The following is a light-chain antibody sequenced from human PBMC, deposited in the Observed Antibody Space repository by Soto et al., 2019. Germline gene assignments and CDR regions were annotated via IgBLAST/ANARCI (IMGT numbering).Light chain of an antibody. CDR2: GAS. J-gene: IGKJ2*01. V-gene: IGKV3-15*01. Sequence: EIVMTQSPDTLSVSPGERATLSCRASQSFSSNLAWYQQKPGQAPRLLIYGASTRATGFPARFSGSGSGTEFTLTISSLQSEDFAVYYCHHYNSWPYTFGQGTKVEIK. CDR3: HHYNSWPYT. CDR1: QSFSSN.